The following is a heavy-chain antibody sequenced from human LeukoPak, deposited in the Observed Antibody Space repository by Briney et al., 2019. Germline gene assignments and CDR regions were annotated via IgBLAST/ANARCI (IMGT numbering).Heavy chain of an antibody. V-gene: IGHV3-23*01. CDR3: ARSIMIFGVARGLGDWFDP. D-gene: IGHD3-3*01. J-gene: IGHJ5*02. CDR1: GFTFSSYT. CDR2: ISHTSEYT. Sequence: GGSLRLSCAASGFTFSSYTMSWVRQAPGKGLEWVSAISHTSEYTYHADSVKGRFTISRDNSKNTLYLQMNSLRAEDTAVYYCARSIMIFGVARGLGDWFDPWGQGILVTVSS.